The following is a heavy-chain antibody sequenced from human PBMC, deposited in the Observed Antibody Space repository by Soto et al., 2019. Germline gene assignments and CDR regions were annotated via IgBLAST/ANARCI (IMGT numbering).Heavy chain of an antibody. CDR2: IKQDGSEK. J-gene: IGHJ4*02. V-gene: IGHV3-7*01. Sequence: GGSLRLSCAASGFTFSSYWMSWVRQAPGKGLEWVANIKQDGSEKYYVDSVKGRFTISRDNAKNSLYLQMNSLRAEDTAVYYCARVDDCSSTSCYTPYYFDYWGQGTLVTVSS. D-gene: IGHD2-2*02. CDR3: ARVDDCSSTSCYTPYYFDY. CDR1: GFTFSSYW.